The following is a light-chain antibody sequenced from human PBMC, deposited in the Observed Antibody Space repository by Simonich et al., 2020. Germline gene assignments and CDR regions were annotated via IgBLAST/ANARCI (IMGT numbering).Light chain of an antibody. CDR3: QQRSNWPLT. CDR1: QSASSY. Sequence: EIVLTQSPATLSLSPGERATLSCRASQSASSYLAWYQQKPGQAPRLLIYDASNRATGIPARFSGRGSGTDFTLTISSLEPEDFAVYYCQQRSNWPLTFGPGTKVDIK. J-gene: IGKJ3*01. CDR2: DAS. V-gene: IGKV3-11*01.